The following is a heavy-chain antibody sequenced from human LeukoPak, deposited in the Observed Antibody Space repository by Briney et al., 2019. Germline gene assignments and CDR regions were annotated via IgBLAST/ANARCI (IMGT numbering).Heavy chain of an antibody. J-gene: IGHJ4*02. Sequence: PGGSLRLSCAASGFTFSSYAMSWVRQAPGKGLEWVSTYSDNGGSTYYADSVKGRFTISRDNSKNTLYLQMNSLRVEDTAVYYCAKDLRYYYDSSGSLYYFDYWGKGTLVTVT. D-gene: IGHD3-22*01. CDR2: YSDNGGST. CDR1: GFTFSSYA. CDR3: AKDLRYYYDSSGSLYYFDY. V-gene: IGHV3-23*01.